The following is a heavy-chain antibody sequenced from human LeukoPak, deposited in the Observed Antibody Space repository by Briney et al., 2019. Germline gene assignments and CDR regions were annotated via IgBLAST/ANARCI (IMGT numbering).Heavy chain of an antibody. V-gene: IGHV4-59*01. CDR2: IYYSGST. CDR3: ARDPGYCSGGSCYFDY. CDR1: GGSISSYY. D-gene: IGHD2-15*01. Sequence: SETLSLTCTVSGGSISSYYWSWIWQPPGKGLEWIGYIYYSGSTNYNPSLKSRVTISVDTSKNQFSLKLSSVTAADTAVYYCARDPGYCSGGSCYFDYWGQGTLVTVSS. J-gene: IGHJ4*02.